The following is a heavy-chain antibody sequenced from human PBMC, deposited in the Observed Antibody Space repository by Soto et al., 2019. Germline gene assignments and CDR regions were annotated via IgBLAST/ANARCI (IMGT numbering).Heavy chain of an antibody. CDR1: GGSISSYY. CDR3: ARAHNYDFWSGYYSRYYYGMDV. Sequence: SETLSLTCTVSGGSISSYYWSWIRQPPGKGLEWIGYIYYSGSTNYNPSLKSRVTISVDTSKNQFSLKLSSVTAADTAVYYCARAHNYDFWSGYYSRYYYGMDVWGQGTTVTVSS. CDR2: IYYSGST. D-gene: IGHD3-3*01. V-gene: IGHV4-59*01. J-gene: IGHJ6*02.